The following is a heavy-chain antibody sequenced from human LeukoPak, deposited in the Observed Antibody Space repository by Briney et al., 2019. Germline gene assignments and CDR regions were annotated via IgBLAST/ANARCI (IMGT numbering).Heavy chain of an antibody. J-gene: IGHJ4*02. V-gene: IGHV3-23*01. CDR3: AKDDYGDYIFDY. Sequence: GGSLRLSCAASGFTFSSYAMSWVRQAPGKGLEWVSAISGSGGSTYYADSVKGRFAISRDNSKNTLYLQMNSLRAEDTAVYYCAKDDYGDYIFDYWGQGTLVTVSS. D-gene: IGHD4-17*01. CDR2: ISGSGGST. CDR1: GFTFSSYA.